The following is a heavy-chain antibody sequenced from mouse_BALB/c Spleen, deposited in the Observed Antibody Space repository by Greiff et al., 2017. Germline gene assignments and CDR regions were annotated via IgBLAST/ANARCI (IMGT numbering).Heavy chain of an antibody. V-gene: IGHV1-12*01. D-gene: IGHD2-3*01. CDR3: ARCDGYYVYAMDY. Sequence: LQQPGAELVKPGASVKMSCKASGYTFTSYNMHWVKQTPGQGLEWIGAIYPGNGDTSYNQKFKGKATLTADKSSSTAYMQLSSLTSEDSAVYYCARCDGYYVYAMDYWGQGTSVTVSS. CDR2: IYPGNGDT. J-gene: IGHJ4*01. CDR1: GYTFTSYN.